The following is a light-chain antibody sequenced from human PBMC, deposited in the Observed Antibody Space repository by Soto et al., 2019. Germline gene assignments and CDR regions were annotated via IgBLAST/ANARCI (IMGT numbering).Light chain of an antibody. J-gene: IGLJ1*01. V-gene: IGLV2-14*01. CDR3: SSYTTSGTCV. CDR2: AVN. Sequence: QSALTQPASVSGSPGQSITISCTGTSSDIGDSDYVSWYQQHPDKAPKLIIYAVNSRPSGVSDRFSGSKSGNTASLTISGLQAEDEADYYCSSYTTSGTCVFGPGTKVTVL. CDR1: SSDIGDSDY.